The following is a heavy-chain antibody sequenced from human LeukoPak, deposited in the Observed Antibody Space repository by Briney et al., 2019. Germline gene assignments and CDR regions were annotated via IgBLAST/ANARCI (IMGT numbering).Heavy chain of an antibody. D-gene: IGHD2-2*01. CDR2: ISYDGSNK. CDR3: AKTLGYCSSTSCANFDY. CDR1: GFTFSSYG. J-gene: IGHJ4*02. Sequence: GGSLRLSCAASGFTFSSYGMHWVRQAPGKGLEWVAVISYDGSNKYYADSVKGRFTISRDNSKNTLYLQMNSLRAEDTAVYYCAKTLGYCSSTSCANFDYWGQGTLVTVSS. V-gene: IGHV3-30*18.